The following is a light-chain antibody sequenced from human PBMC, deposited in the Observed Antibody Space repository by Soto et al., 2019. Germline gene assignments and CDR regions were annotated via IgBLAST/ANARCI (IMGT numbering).Light chain of an antibody. J-gene: IGLJ3*02. CDR1: SSDVGGYNY. CDR3: CSYAGSYTGV. CDR2: GVS. V-gene: IGLV2-11*01. Sequence: QSALTQPRSVSGSPGQSVTISCTGTSSDVGGYNYVSWYQHHPGKAPKLMIYGVSKRPSGVPDRFSGSKSGNTASLTISGLQAEDEADYYCCSYAGSYTGVFGGGTKLTVL.